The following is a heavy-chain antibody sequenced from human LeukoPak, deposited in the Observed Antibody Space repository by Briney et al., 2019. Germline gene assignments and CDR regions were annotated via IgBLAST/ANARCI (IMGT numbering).Heavy chain of an antibody. CDR1: GFTFSDYW. V-gene: IGHV3-7*01. CDR2: IKQDGGEK. Sequence: GGSLRLSCAASGFTFSDYWMTWVRQAPGKGLEWVANIKQDGGEKYYVDSVKGRFTISRDNAKKSLYLQMNSLRAGDTAVYYCARVGYDILTGHENWFGPWGQGTLATVSS. J-gene: IGHJ5*02. D-gene: IGHD3-9*01. CDR3: ARVGYDILTGHENWFGP.